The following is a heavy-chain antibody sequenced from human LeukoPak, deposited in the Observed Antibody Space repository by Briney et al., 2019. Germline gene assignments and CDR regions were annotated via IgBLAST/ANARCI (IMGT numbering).Heavy chain of an antibody. V-gene: IGHV4-34*01. CDR1: GGSFSDFY. CDR2: INHSGST. D-gene: IGHD2-21*01. Sequence: PSETLSLTCAVYGGSFSDFYWSWIRQPPGKGLEWIGEINHSGSTNYNPSLKSRVTISVDTSKNQFSLKLSSVTAADTAVYYCARGGGDDGYYFGSWGQGTLVTVSS. J-gene: IGHJ4*02. CDR3: ARGGGDDGYYFGS.